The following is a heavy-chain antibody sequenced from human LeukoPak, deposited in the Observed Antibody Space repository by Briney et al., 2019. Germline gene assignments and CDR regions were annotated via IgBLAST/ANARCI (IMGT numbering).Heavy chain of an antibody. Sequence: GRSLRLSCAASGSTFSSYGMHWVRQAPGKGLEWVAVISYDGSNKYYADSVKGRFTISRDNSKSTLYLQMNSLRAEDTAVYYCAKDGPSTSNYGMDVWGKGTTVTVSS. D-gene: IGHD2-2*01. CDR2: ISYDGSNK. J-gene: IGHJ6*04. CDR1: GSTFSSYG. CDR3: AKDGPSTSNYGMDV. V-gene: IGHV3-30*18.